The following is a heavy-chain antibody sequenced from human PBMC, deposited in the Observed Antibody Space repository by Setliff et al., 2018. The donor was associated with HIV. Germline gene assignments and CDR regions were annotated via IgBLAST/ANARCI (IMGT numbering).Heavy chain of an antibody. CDR3: ARGGGITWKSYSFDY. J-gene: IGHJ4*02. D-gene: IGHD3-10*01. CDR1: GETFNDFY. CDR2: IKPSEGT. V-gene: IGHV4-34*01. Sequence: SETLSLTCAVYGETFNDFYWSWIRQAPGKGLEWIGEIKPSEGTNNNPSLKSRVTMSVDTSKKQFSLKLTSVTAADTGVYYCARGGGITWKSYSFDYWGQGALVTVSS.